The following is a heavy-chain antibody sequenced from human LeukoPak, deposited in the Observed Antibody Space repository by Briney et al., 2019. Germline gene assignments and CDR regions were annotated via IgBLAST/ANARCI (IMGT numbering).Heavy chain of an antibody. Sequence: PGGSLRLSCAASGFTFHNYALHWVRQAPGKGLEWVAVVSYDGSYKDYADSVKGRFTISRDNSRNTLYLQMNSLRPQDTAVYYCARDLGKNYYDSSGYYPDFDYWGQGTLVTVSS. CDR3: ARDLGKNYYDSSGYYPDFDY. CDR2: VSYDGSYK. D-gene: IGHD3-22*01. CDR1: GFTFHNYA. V-gene: IGHV3-30*04. J-gene: IGHJ4*02.